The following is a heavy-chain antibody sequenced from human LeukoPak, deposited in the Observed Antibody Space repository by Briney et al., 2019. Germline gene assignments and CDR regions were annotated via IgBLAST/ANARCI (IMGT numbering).Heavy chain of an antibody. CDR3: AREQSGDGWSGFDY. CDR2: ISDDGSRQ. Sequence: GGSLRLSCAASGFTFRSYAMHWVRQAPGKGLEWVAVISDDGSRQHYADFLEGRITISRDNSKNTVSLQMSSLRTEDTAVYFCAREQSGDGWSGFDYWGPGTLVTVSS. CDR1: GFTFRSYA. D-gene: IGHD6-19*01. V-gene: IGHV3-30*15. J-gene: IGHJ4*02.